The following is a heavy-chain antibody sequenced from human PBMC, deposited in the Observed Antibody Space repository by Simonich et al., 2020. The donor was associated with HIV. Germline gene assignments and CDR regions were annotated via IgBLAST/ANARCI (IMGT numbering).Heavy chain of an antibody. V-gene: IGHV1-69*13. D-gene: IGHD5-12*01. Sequence: QVQLVQSGAEVKKPGSSVKVSCKASGGTFSSYVINGVRQAPGQGLEWMGGIIPMCATSNYAQKCQGRVTITADESTSTAYMELSSLRSEDTAVYYCARGGYSNPYYFDYWGQGTLVTVSS. CDR1: GGTFSSYV. J-gene: IGHJ4*02. CDR2: IIPMCATS. CDR3: ARGGYSNPYYFDY.